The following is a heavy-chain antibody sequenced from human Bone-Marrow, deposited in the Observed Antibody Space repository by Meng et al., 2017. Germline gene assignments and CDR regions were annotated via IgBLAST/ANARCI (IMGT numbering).Heavy chain of an antibody. D-gene: IGHD3-22*01. Sequence: QVQLHQWGAGLFKPSGTLSLTFAVYGGSFSGYYWSWIRQPPGKGLEWIGEINHSGSTNYNPSLKSRVTISVDTSKNQFSLKLSSVTAADTAVYYCARVGVVVITPNWFDPWGQGTLVTVSS. V-gene: IGHV4-34*01. CDR2: INHSGST. CDR1: GGSFSGYY. J-gene: IGHJ5*02. CDR3: ARVGVVVITPNWFDP.